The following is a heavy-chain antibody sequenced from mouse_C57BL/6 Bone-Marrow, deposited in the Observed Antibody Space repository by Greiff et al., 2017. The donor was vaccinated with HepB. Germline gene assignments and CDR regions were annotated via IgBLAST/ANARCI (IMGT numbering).Heavy chain of an antibody. Sequence: EVKLQESGPGLVKPSQSLSLTCSVTGYSITSGYYWNWIRQFPGNTLEWMGYISYDGSNNYNPSLKNRISITRDTSKNQFFLKLNSVTTEDTATYYCARGYYREWFAYWGQGTLVTVSA. J-gene: IGHJ3*01. CDR1: GYSITSGYY. V-gene: IGHV3-6*01. D-gene: IGHD2-12*01. CDR3: ARGYYREWFAY. CDR2: ISYDGSN.